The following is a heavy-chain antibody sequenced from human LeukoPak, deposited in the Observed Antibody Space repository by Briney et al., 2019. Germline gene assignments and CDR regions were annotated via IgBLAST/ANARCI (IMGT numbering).Heavy chain of an antibody. D-gene: IGHD2-2*01. Sequence: PSETLSLTCTVSGGSISSHYWSWIRQPPGKGLEWVGYIYYSGSTNYNPSLKSRVTISVDTSKNQFSLKLSSVTAADTAVYYCARYYQLLSIRAFDIWGQGTMVTVSS. CDR1: GGSISSHY. CDR3: ARYYQLLSIRAFDI. V-gene: IGHV4-59*11. CDR2: IYYSGST. J-gene: IGHJ3*02.